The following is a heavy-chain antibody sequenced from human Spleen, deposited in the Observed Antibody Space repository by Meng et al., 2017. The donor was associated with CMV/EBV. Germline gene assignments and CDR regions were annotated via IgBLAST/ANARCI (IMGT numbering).Heavy chain of an antibody. Sequence: ASVKVYCKASGYTFTACHMHWVRQAPGQGLEWMGWIHPHRGDTNYAQQFQGRVTLTRDTSINTGYMELTRLTSDDTAVYYCARDNNWGPDYWGQGTLVTVSS. CDR1: GYTFTACH. V-gene: IGHV1-2*02. J-gene: IGHJ4*02. CDR2: IHPHRGDT. CDR3: ARDNNWGPDY. D-gene: IGHD7-27*01.